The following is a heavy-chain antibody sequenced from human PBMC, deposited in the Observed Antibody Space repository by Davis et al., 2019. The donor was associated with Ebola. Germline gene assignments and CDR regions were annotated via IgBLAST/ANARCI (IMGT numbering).Heavy chain of an antibody. D-gene: IGHD6-19*01. J-gene: IGHJ5*02. V-gene: IGHV4-34*01. CDR1: GGSFSGYY. Sequence: SETLSLTCAVYGGSFSGYYWSWIRQPPGKGLEWIGEINHSGSTNYNPSLKSRVTISVDTSKNQFSLHLNSVTPEDTAVYYCTRDESITVAGPRGWFDPWGQGILVTVSS. CDR3: TRDESITVAGPRGWFDP. CDR2: INHSGST.